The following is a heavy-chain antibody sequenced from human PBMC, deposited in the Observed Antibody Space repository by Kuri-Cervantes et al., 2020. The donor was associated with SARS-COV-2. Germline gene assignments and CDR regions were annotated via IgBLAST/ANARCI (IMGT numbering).Heavy chain of an antibody. CDR1: GGTFSSYA. D-gene: IGHD3-3*01. CDR3: ARDVPNYDFCSGLAPAYYYYYGMDV. V-gene: IGHV1-69*13. J-gene: IGHJ6*02. Sequence: SVKVSCKASGGTFSSYAISWVRQAPGQGLEWMGGIIPIFGTANYAQKFQGRVTITADESTSTAYMELSSLRSEDTAVYYCARDVPNYDFCSGLAPAYYYYYGMDVWGQGTTVTVSS. CDR2: IIPIFGTA.